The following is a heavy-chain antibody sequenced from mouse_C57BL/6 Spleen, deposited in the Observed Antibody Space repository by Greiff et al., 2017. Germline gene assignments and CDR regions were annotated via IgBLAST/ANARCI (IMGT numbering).Heavy chain of an antibody. CDR2: IYPSDSET. D-gene: IGHD3-1*01. Sequence: QVQLQQPGAELVRPGSSVKLSCKASGYTFTSYWMDWVKQRPGQGLEWIGNIYPSDSETHYNQKFKDKATLTADKSSSTAYMQLSSLTYEDSAVYYCARSGDYAMDYWGQGTSVTVSS. J-gene: IGHJ4*01. CDR3: ARSGDYAMDY. V-gene: IGHV1-61*01. CDR1: GYTFTSYW.